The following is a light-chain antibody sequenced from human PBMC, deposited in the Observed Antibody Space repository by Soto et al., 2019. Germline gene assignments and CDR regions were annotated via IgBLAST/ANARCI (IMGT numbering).Light chain of an antibody. V-gene: IGLV2-14*01. Sequence: QSVLTQPASVSGSPVQSITFSCTGTSSDIGVYNYVSWYQQHPGKAPKLMIYEVNNRPSGVSNRFSGSKSGNTASLTISGLQAEDEDDYYCSSYTTSNTYVFGTGTKLTVL. CDR1: SSDIGVYNY. CDR2: EVN. CDR3: SSYTTSNTYV. J-gene: IGLJ1*01.